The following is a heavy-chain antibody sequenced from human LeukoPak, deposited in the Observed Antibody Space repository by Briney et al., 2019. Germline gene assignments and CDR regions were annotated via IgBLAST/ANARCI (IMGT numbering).Heavy chain of an antibody. CDR2: ITGSGGNT. V-gene: IGHV3-23*01. CDR1: GFTFSNYA. CDR3: AKWGDYDVFTGYYVSDY. Sequence: PGASLRLSCAASGFTFSNYAMSWVRQAPGKGLEGVSAITGSGGNTYYADSVKGRFTISRDNSKNTVFLQMNSLRAEDTAVYYCAKWGDYDVFTGYYVSDYWGPRTLVTVSS. J-gene: IGHJ4*02. D-gene: IGHD3-9*01.